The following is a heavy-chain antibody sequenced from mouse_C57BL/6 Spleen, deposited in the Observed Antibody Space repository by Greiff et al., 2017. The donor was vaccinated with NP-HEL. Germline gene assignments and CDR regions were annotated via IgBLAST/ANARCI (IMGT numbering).Heavy chain of an antibody. CDR1: GYTFTSYW. J-gene: IGHJ2*01. Sequence: VQLQQSGAELVKPGASVKLSCKASGYTFTSYWMQWVKQRPGQGLEWIGEIDPSDSYTNYNQKFKGKATLTVDTSSSTAYMQLSSLTSEDSAVYYSARGEVDDGYYFDYWGQGTTLTVSS. CDR2: IDPSDSYT. CDR3: ARGEVDDGYYFDY. V-gene: IGHV1-50*01. D-gene: IGHD2-3*01.